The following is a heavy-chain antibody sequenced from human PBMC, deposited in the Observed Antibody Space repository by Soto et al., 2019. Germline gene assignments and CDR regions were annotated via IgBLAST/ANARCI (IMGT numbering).Heavy chain of an antibody. Sequence: PGGSLRLSCSASGFTFSSYAMHWVRQAPGKGLEYVSAISSNGGSTYYADSVKGRFTISRDNSKNTLYLQMSSLRAEDTAVYYCVKTGRGGRRLWSHDYWGQGTLVTVSS. D-gene: IGHD3-10*01. CDR2: ISSNGGST. CDR3: VKTGRGGRRLWSHDY. CDR1: GFTFSSYA. J-gene: IGHJ4*02. V-gene: IGHV3-64D*08.